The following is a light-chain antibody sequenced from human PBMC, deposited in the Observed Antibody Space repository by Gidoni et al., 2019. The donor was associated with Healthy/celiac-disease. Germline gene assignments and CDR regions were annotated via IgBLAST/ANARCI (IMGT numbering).Light chain of an antibody. CDR2: GAS. CDR3: QQYNSTPFT. V-gene: IGKV4-1*01. CDR1: QSVLYSHNNKSY. Sequence: DIVMTQSPDSLAVSLGERATINCKSSQSVLYSHNNKSYLAWYQQKPGQPPKLLIYGASTRESGVPDRFSGSGSGTDFTLTISSLQAEDVAVYYCQQYNSTPFTFGHGTKVDIK. J-gene: IGKJ3*01.